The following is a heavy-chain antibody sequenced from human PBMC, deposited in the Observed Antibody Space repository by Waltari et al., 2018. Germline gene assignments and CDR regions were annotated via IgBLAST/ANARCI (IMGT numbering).Heavy chain of an antibody. J-gene: IGHJ3*02. Sequence: EVQLVESGGGLVQPGGSLRLSCAASGFTLSSYWMSWVRQAPGKGLEGVANIKKDGREEYYVDSVRGRFTISRDNAKNSLYLQMNSLRPEDTAVYYCARDQWFAFDIWGQGTMVTVSS. CDR3: ARDQWFAFDI. V-gene: IGHV3-7*01. CDR2: IKKDGREE. CDR1: GFTLSSYW. D-gene: IGHD3-22*01.